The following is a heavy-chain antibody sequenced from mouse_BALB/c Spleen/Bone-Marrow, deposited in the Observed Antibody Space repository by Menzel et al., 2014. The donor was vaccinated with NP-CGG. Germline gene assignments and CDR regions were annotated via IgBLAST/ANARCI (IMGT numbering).Heavy chain of an antibody. D-gene: IGHD1-1*01. CDR1: GFTFSNYW. J-gene: IGHJ2*01. V-gene: IGHV6-6*02. CDR3: TRGGSSSFDY. CDR2: IRLKSNNYAT. Sequence: EVHLVESGGGLVQPGGSMKLSCVASGFTFSNYWMNWVRQSPEKGLEWVAEIRLKSNNYATHYAESVKGRFTISRDDSKSSVYLQMNNLRAEDTGIYYCTRGGSSSFDYWGQGTTLTVSS.